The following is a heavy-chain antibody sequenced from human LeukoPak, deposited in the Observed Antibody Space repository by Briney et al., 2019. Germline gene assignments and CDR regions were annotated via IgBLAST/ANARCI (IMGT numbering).Heavy chain of an antibody. CDR1: GGSISSYY. CDR3: ARPTYDILTGYFKAFDY. Sequence: SETLSLTCTVSGGSISSYYWGWIRQPPGKGLEWIGSIYHSGSTYYNPSLKSRVTISVDTSKNQFSLKLSSVTAADTAVYYCARPTYDILTGYFKAFDYWGQGTLVTVSS. V-gene: IGHV4-38-2*02. D-gene: IGHD3-9*01. J-gene: IGHJ4*02. CDR2: IYHSGST.